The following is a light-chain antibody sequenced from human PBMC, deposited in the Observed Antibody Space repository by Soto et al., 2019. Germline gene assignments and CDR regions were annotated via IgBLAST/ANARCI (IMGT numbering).Light chain of an antibody. J-gene: IGLJ2*01. CDR2: EVN. Sequence: QSALTQPPSASGSPGQSVTISCTGTRNDIGGYNYVAWYQNHPGKAPLVIIYEVNQRPSGVPARFSGSKSGNTAALTVSGLQAADEADYYCSSYAGSDNYVFGGGTKLTVL. V-gene: IGLV2-8*01. CDR1: RNDIGGYNY. CDR3: SSYAGSDNYV.